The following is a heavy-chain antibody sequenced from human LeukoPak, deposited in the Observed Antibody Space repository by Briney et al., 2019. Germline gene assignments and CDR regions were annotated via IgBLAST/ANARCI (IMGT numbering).Heavy chain of an antibody. J-gene: IGHJ4*02. Sequence: PGRSLRLSCAASGFTFSSYEMNWVRQAPGKGLEWVSYISSSGSTIYYADSVKGRFTISRDNAKNSLYLQMNSLRAEDTAVYYCARGGGSWYGIDYWGQGTLVTVSS. CDR1: GFTFSSYE. CDR3: ARGGGSWYGIDY. CDR2: ISSSGSTI. V-gene: IGHV3-48*03. D-gene: IGHD6-13*01.